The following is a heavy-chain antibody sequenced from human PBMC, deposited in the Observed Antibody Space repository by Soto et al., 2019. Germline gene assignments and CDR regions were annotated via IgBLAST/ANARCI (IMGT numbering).Heavy chain of an antibody. J-gene: IGHJ4*02. Sequence: QVHLVQSGAEVKKPGASVKVSCKGSGYGFTTYGITWVRQAPGQGLEWMAWISAHNVNTNYAQKLQGRVTVTRDTSTITAYLELRSLRSDDTAVYYCARGRYGDYWGQGALVTVSS. CDR3: ARGRYGDY. D-gene: IGHD1-1*01. CDR1: GYGFTTYG. CDR2: ISAHNVNT. V-gene: IGHV1-18*01.